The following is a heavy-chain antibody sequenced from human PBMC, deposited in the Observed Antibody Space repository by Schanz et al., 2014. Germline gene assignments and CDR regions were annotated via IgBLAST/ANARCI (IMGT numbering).Heavy chain of an antibody. Sequence: QVQLVESGGGVVQPGRSLKLSCAASGFTFNDYAMHWVRQAPGKGLEWVAVISYEGSKKYYPDSVQGRFTISRDNSKNTVYLQMNSLRDEDTAVYYCARGGATRFDYWGQGTLVTVSS. CDR2: ISYEGSKK. CDR1: GFTFNDYA. CDR3: ARGGATRFDY. V-gene: IGHV3-30*04. D-gene: IGHD1-26*01. J-gene: IGHJ4*02.